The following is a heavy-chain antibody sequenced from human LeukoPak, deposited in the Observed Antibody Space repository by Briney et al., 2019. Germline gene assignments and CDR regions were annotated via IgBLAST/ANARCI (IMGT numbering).Heavy chain of an antibody. V-gene: IGHV1-2*02. J-gene: IGHJ4*02. D-gene: IGHD4-23*01. Sequence: ASVKVPCKASGYTFTDYYIHWVRQAPGQGLEWMGWVNPNSGGTSYAQKFQGRVTMTRDTSINTVFMELSSLRSNDTAIYYCARERLSPGKGFDYWGQGTLVTVSS. CDR2: VNPNSGGT. CDR1: GYTFTDYY. CDR3: ARERLSPGKGFDY.